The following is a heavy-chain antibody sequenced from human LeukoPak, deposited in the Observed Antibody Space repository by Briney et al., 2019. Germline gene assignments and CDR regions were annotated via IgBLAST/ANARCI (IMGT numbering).Heavy chain of an antibody. CDR2: IYYSGST. J-gene: IGHJ3*02. V-gene: IGHV4-59*08. D-gene: IGHD3-16*02. CDR1: GGSISSYY. Sequence: SETLSLTCTVSGGSISSYYWSWIRQPPGKGLEWIGYIYYSGSTNYNPSLKSRVTISVDTSKNQFSLKLSSVTAADTAVYYCARHGRGGTYHAFDIWGQGTMVTVSS. CDR3: ARHGRGGTYHAFDI.